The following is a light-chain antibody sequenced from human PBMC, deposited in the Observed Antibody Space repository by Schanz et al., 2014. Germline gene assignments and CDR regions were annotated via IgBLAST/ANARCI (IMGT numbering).Light chain of an antibody. CDR1: HNINTW. Sequence: DFLMTQSPSTLSASVGDRVSITCRASHNINTWLAWYQQKPGRAPKLLIYKASTLQSGVPSRFSGSGSGTEFTLTISSLQPEDFATYYCEQSNRVPFTFGPGTEVNVK. J-gene: IGKJ3*01. CDR2: KAS. CDR3: EQSNRVPFT. V-gene: IGKV1-5*03.